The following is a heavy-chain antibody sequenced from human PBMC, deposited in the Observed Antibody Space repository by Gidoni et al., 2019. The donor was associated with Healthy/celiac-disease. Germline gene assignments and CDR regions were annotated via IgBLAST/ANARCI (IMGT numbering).Heavy chain of an antibody. D-gene: IGHD6-19*01. CDR1: GYTFTGYY. CDR2: INPNSGGT. Sequence: QVQLVQSGAEVKKPGASVKVSCKASGYTFTGYYMHWVRQAPGQGLEWMGWINPNSGGTNYAQKFQGWVTMTRDTSISTAYMELSRLRSDDTAVYYCARDPDSSGWTNGMDVWGQGTTVTVSS. V-gene: IGHV1-2*04. J-gene: IGHJ6*02. CDR3: ARDPDSSGWTNGMDV.